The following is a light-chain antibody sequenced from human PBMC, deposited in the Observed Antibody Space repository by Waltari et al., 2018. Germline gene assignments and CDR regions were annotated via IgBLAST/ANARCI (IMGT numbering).Light chain of an antibody. J-gene: IGLJ2*01. Sequence: SSELTQDPAVSVALGQTVRITCQGDRLRDYYASWYQQKAGQAPVLVIHGENKRPSGIQDRFSGSSSGNTASLTITGAQAGDEADYYCNSRDRSGDVVFGAGTKLTV. CDR2: GEN. CDR3: NSRDRSGDVV. CDR1: RLRDYY. V-gene: IGLV3-19*01.